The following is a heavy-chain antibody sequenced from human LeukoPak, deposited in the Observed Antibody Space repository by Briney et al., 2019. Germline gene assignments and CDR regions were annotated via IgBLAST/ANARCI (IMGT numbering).Heavy chain of an antibody. J-gene: IGHJ4*02. D-gene: IGHD6-13*01. CDR3: ARDLMGIAYRGAFYY. Sequence: ASVKVSCKASGYTFTSYGINWVRQAPGQGLEWMGWINPNSGGTNYAQKFQGRVTMTRDTSISTAYMELSRLRSDDTAVYYCARDLMGIAYRGAFYYWGQGTLVTVSS. CDR2: INPNSGGT. V-gene: IGHV1-2*02. CDR1: GYTFTSYG.